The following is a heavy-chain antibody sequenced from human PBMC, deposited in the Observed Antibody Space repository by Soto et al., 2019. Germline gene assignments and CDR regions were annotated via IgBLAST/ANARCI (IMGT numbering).Heavy chain of an antibody. D-gene: IGHD5-18*01. V-gene: IGHV4-30-4*01. CDR3: ARGSRPARGYSYGFDS. CDR2: LYYSGRT. Sequence: SETLSLTCTVSGDSISSGDDYWTWIRQPPRKGLEWIGSLYYSGRTYYSPSLESRGTISVDTSNNRFSLTLSSVTAADTAVYYCARGSRPARGYSYGFDSWGQGTLVTVSS. J-gene: IGHJ4*02. CDR1: GDSISSGDDY.